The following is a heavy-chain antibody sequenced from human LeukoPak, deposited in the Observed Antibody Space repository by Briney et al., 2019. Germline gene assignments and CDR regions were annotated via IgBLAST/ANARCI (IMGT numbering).Heavy chain of an antibody. Sequence: SETLSLTCTVSGGSISSYYWSWIRQPPGKGLEWIGYIYYSGSTNYNPSLKSRVTISVDTSKNQISLKLSSVTAADTAVYYCARTRGYSSSSRSLYFDYWGQGTLVTVSS. CDR1: GGSISSYY. J-gene: IGHJ4*02. D-gene: IGHD6-13*01. CDR3: ARTRGYSSSSRSLYFDY. V-gene: IGHV4-59*01. CDR2: IYYSGST.